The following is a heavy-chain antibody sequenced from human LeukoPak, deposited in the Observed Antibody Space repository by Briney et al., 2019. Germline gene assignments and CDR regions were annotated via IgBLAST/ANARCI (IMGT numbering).Heavy chain of an antibody. Sequence: ASVKVSCQASGYTFTSYGISWVRQAPGQGLEWMGWISAYNGNTNYAQKLQGRVTMTTDTSTSTAYMELRSLRSDDTAVYYCHIAAAGTFDYYYYGMDVWGKGTTVTVSS. CDR1: GYTFTSYG. J-gene: IGHJ6*04. CDR3: HIAAAGTFDYYYYGMDV. CDR2: ISAYNGNT. D-gene: IGHD6-13*01. V-gene: IGHV1-18*01.